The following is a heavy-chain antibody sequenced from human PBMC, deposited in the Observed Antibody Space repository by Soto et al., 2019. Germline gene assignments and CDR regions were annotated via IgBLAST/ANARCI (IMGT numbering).Heavy chain of an antibody. V-gene: IGHV4-31*03. CDR1: GGPIRRRGYY. J-gene: IGHJ5*02. CDR3: ASSGAREGDWFDP. CDR2: GYYSGIT. D-gene: IGHD3-16*01. Sequence: QVQLQESGPRLVQPSQTLSLTCTVSGGPIRRRGYYWSWIRQHPGQGLEWIGFGYYSGITDYNPSLKSRVTISADTSKNQFSLNLRSVTAADTAVYYCASSGAREGDWFDPWGQGTLVTVSS.